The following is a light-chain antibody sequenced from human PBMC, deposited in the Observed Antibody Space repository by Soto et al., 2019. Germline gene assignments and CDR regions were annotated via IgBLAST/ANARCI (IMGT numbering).Light chain of an antibody. V-gene: IGKV1-5*03. CDR1: QSISNW. CDR2: KAS. CDR3: QQYEDYYT. Sequence: DIQMTQSPSTLSASVGDRVTITCRASQSISNWLAWYQQKPGKAPKLLIYKASTLESGAPSRFSGSGSGTEFTLTISSLQPDDFATYYCQQYEDYYTFGQGTKLEIK. J-gene: IGKJ2*01.